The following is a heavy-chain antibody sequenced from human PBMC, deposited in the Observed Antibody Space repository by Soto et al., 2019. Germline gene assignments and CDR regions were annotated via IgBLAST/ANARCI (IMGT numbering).Heavy chain of an antibody. CDR2: ISANNGNT. V-gene: IGHV1-18*01. CDR1: GYTFTNYG. Sequence: QVQLVQSGAEVKKPGASVKVSCKASGYTFTNYGISWVRQAPGQGLEWMGWISANNGNTNYEQKLQGRITXTXNTSTSTAYMELRSLRSDDTAVYYCARDRGSYALDYWGQGTLVTVSS. J-gene: IGHJ4*02. CDR3: ARDRGSYALDY. D-gene: IGHD1-26*01.